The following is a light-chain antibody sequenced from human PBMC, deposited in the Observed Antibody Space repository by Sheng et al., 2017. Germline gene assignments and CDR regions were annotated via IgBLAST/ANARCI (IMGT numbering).Light chain of an antibody. Sequence: DIQMTQSPSSLSASVGDRVTIACRASQHLNNFLAWYQQKPGKAPKLLVYDASSLQSGVPSRFRGGGSGTDYTLTITSLQPEDFATYYCQQYAVFPPYTFGQGTNLEMK. CDR2: DAS. V-gene: IGKV1-NL1*01. CDR1: QHLNNF. J-gene: IGKJ2*01. CDR3: QQYAVFPPYT.